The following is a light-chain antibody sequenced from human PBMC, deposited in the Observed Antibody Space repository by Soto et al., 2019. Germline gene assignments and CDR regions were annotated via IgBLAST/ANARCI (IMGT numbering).Light chain of an antibody. Sequence: QSVLAQPASVSGSPGQSITISCTGTSRDVGGYNLVSWYQQHPGKAPKLMIYEGNKRPSGVSNRFSGSKSGNTASLTISGLQAEDEADYYCCSYAGFSTFVFGIGTKVTV. CDR2: EGN. V-gene: IGLV2-23*03. J-gene: IGLJ1*01. CDR1: SRDVGGYNL. CDR3: CSYAGFSTFV.